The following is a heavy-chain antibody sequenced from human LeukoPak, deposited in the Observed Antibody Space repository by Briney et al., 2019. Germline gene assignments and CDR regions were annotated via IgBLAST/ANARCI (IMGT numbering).Heavy chain of an antibody. CDR3: ARGRCSSTSCYARARHDAFDI. J-gene: IGHJ3*02. CDR2: FTHSRKT. Sequence: SETLSLTCAVYGGSFSVFYWSWIRQPPGKGLEWIGEFTHSRKTNYNPSLKSPVTLSVDTSKNQFSLTLRSVTAADTAVYYCARGRCSSTSCYARARHDAFDIWGQGTMVTVSS. V-gene: IGHV4-34*01. CDR1: GGSFSVFY. D-gene: IGHD2-2*01.